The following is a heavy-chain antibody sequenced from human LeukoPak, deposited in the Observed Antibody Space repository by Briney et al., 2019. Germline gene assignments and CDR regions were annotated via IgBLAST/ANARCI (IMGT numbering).Heavy chain of an antibody. V-gene: IGHV3-23*01. D-gene: IGHD2-15*01. J-gene: IGHJ6*02. CDR3: AKGHDRSGGSCYSYYYGMDV. CDR1: GFTFSSYA. CDR2: ISGSGGST. Sequence: PGGSLRLSCAASGFTFSSYAMSWVRQAPGKGLEWVSAISGSGGSTYYADSVKGRFTISRDNSKSTLYLQMNSLRAEDTAVYYCAKGHDRSGGSCYSYYYGMDVWGQGTTVTVSS.